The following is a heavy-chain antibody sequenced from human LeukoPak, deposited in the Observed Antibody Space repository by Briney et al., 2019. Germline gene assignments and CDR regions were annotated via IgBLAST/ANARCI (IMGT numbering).Heavy chain of an antibody. V-gene: IGHV1-18*01. CDR3: ARNYYDSSGYFGFDY. J-gene: IGHJ4*02. Sequence: GASVKVSCKASGYTFTSYGISWVRQAPGQGLEWMGWISTYNGNTNYTQKFQGRVTMTTDTSTSTAYMELRSLRSDDTAVYYCARNYYDSSGYFGFDYWGQGTLVTVFS. CDR2: ISTYNGNT. CDR1: GYTFTSYG. D-gene: IGHD3-22*01.